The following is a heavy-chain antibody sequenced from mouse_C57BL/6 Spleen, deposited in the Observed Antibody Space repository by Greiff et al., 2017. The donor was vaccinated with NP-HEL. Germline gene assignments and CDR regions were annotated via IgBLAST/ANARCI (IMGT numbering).Heavy chain of an antibody. D-gene: IGHD2-2*01. Sequence: QVQLKQSGAELVKPGASVKISCKASGYAFSSYWMNWVKQRPGKGLEWIGQIYPGDGDTNYNGKFKGKATLTADKSSSTAYMQLSSLTSEDSAVYFCARFYYGYDDYAMDYWGQGTSVTVSS. CDR1: GYAFSSYW. J-gene: IGHJ4*01. CDR3: ARFYYGYDDYAMDY. V-gene: IGHV1-80*01. CDR2: IYPGDGDT.